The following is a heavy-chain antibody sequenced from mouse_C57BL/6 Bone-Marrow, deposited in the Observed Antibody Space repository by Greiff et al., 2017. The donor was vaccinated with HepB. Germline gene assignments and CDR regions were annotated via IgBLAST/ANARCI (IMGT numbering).Heavy chain of an antibody. J-gene: IGHJ3*01. Sequence: QVQLQQSGPGLVQPSQSLSITCTVSGFSLTSYGVHWVRQSPGKGLEWLGVIWSGGSTDYNAAFISRLSISKDNSKSQVFFKMNSLQADDTAIYYCARNEGNYRTWFAYWGQGTLVTVSA. CDR1: GFSLTSYG. CDR3: ARNEGNYRTWFAY. CDR2: IWSGGST. V-gene: IGHV2-2*01. D-gene: IGHD2-1*01.